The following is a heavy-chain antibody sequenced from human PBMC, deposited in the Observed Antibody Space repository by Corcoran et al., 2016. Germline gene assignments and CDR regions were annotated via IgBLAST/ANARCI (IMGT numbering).Heavy chain of an antibody. CDR3: ARVAYGDGD. J-gene: IGHJ4*02. V-gene: IGHV3-7*01. CDR1: GFTFRNYW. Sequence: EVQLVESGGGLVPPGGSLRISWVASGFTFRNYWMSWVRQAPGKGLEWVGNIKEDGSEKYYVDSVKGRFTISRDNAKNSLYLKVNSLRDEDTAVYYCARVAYGDGDWGQGTPVTVSS. CDR2: IKEDGSEK. D-gene: IGHD4-17*01.